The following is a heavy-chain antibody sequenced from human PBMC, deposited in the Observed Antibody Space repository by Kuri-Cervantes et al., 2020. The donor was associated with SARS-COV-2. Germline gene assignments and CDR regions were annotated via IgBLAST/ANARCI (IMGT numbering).Heavy chain of an antibody. CDR3: ARELSYHWFYP. D-gene: IGHD2-8*01. CDR1: GGSISRGGYS. V-gene: IGHV4-30-2*01. CDR2: IYHSGST. Sequence: SCAVSGGSISRGGYSWSWIRHPPGKGLEWIGYIYHSGSTYYNPSLKSRVPHSVETSKNQFSLKLGSLDAADTAVYYCARELSYHWFYPWGEGILVTVSS. J-gene: IGHJ5*02.